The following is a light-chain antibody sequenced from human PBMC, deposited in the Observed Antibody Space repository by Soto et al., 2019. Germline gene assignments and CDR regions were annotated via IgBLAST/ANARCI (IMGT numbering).Light chain of an antibody. CDR2: DNN. J-gene: IGLJ1*01. V-gene: IGLV1-51*01. CDR1: SSNVGNNY. Sequence: QSVLTQPPSVSAAPGQKVTISCSGSSSNVGNNYVSWYQQLPGTAPKLLIYDNNKRPSGIPDRFSGSKSGTSATLAITGLQTGDEADYYCGTWVTSLSVGHVFGTGTK. CDR3: GTWVTSLSVGHV.